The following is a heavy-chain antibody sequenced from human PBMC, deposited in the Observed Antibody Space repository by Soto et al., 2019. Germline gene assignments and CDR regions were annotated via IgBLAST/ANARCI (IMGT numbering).Heavy chain of an antibody. J-gene: IGHJ5*02. D-gene: IGHD1-26*01. Sequence: AAVKVSCKASGFTFTSSAVQWVRQARGQRLEWIGWIVVGSGNTNYAQKFQERVTITRDMSTSTAYMELSSLRSEDTAVYYCAAEAPGVAASPRPLAPWGQGTLVTVSS. CDR2: IVVGSGNT. CDR1: GFTFTSSA. CDR3: AAEAPGVAASPRPLAP. V-gene: IGHV1-58*01.